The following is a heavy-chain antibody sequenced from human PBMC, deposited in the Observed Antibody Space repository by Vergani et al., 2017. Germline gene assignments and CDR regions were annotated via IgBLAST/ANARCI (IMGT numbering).Heavy chain of an antibody. J-gene: IGHJ5*02. CDR1: GFTFRNYA. CDR2: ISNSGNTM. CDR3: ASGSSGFFTLTSPNWFDP. V-gene: IGHV3-48*04. D-gene: IGHD3-3*01. Sequence: EVQLLESGGGLAQPGGSLRLSCAASGFTFRNYAMTWVRQAPGKGLEWISYISNSGNTMNYADSVKGRFIVSRDNAKKSLYLQMNSLRVEDTAVYYCASGSSGFFTLTSPNWFDPWGQGTLVTVSS.